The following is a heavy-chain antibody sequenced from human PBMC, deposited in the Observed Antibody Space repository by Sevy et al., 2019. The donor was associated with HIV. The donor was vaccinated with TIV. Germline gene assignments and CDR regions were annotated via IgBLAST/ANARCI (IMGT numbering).Heavy chain of an antibody. CDR1: GFTFSRYS. V-gene: IGHV3-30*04. J-gene: IGHJ1*01. CDR3: ALERLSSDVAEYFQN. Sequence: GGSLRLSCAASGFTFSRYSMHWVRQAPGKGLEWVATISFDASKKHYADSVKGRFTISRDNFQNSLFLQMNSLRPEDTAVYYCALERLSSDVAEYFQNWAQGTLVTVSS. CDR2: ISFDASKK. D-gene: IGHD1-1*01.